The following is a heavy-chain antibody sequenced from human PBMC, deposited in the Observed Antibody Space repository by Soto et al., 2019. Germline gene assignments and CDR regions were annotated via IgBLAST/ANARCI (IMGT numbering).Heavy chain of an antibody. CDR1: GGSISRSSYS. J-gene: IGHJ5*02. V-gene: IGHV4-39*01. CDR2: LYYSGNT. D-gene: IGHD2-15*01. Sequence: SETLSLTCTVSGGSISRSSYSWAWIRQPPGKGLEWIGTLYYSGNTYYNPSLKSRVTISVDTSKNQFSLKLSSVTAADTAVYYCATRKGGSYNWFDTWGQGTLATVSS. CDR3: ATRKGGSYNWFDT.